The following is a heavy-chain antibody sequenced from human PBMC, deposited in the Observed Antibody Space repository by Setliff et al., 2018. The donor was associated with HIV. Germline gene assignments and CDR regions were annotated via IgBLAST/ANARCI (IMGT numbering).Heavy chain of an antibody. CDR2: IYTSGNTNYNPST. V-gene: IGHV4-61*02. Sequence: SSETLSLTCTVSGDSISSGGYYWSWIRQPAGQDLEWIGRIYTSGNTNYNPSTNYNPSLKSRITISLETSRNQFSLRVTSVTATDTAVYYCTRQSPVAGSGAFDIWGQGTMVTVSS. D-gene: IGHD6-19*01. CDR3: TRQSPVAGSGAFDI. J-gene: IGHJ3*02. CDR1: GDSISSGGYY.